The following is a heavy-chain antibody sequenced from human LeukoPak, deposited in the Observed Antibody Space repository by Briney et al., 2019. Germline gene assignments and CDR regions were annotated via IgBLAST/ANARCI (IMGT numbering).Heavy chain of an antibody. D-gene: IGHD6-6*01. V-gene: IGHV3-21*01. CDR3: AKDTLRYSSSSRYFDY. J-gene: IGHJ4*02. Sequence: GGSLRLSCAASGFTFSSYSMNWVRQAPGKGLEWVSSISSSSSYIYYADSVRGRFTISRDNAKNSLYLQMNSLRAEDTAVYYCAKDTLRYSSSSRYFDYWGQGTLVTVSS. CDR1: GFTFSSYS. CDR2: ISSSSSYI.